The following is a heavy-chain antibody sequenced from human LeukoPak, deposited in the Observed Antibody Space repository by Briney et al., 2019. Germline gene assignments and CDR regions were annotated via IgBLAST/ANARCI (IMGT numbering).Heavy chain of an antibody. CDR2: IKQDGSEK. Sequence: GGSLRLSCAASGFTFRSYWMSWVRQAPGKGLEWVATIKQDGSEKYYVDSVKGRFTISRDNAKNSLYLQMNSLRADDTALYYCARAPGYCSGGSCYDYWGQGTLVTVSS. V-gene: IGHV3-7*05. D-gene: IGHD2-15*01. CDR3: ARAPGYCSGGSCYDY. CDR1: GFTFRSYW. J-gene: IGHJ4*02.